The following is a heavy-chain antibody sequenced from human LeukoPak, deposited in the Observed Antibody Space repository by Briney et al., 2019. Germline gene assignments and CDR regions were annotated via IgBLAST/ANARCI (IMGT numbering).Heavy chain of an antibody. CDR3: ARDGPYDSSGYYYESSFDI. CDR1: GGSISSGDYY. D-gene: IGHD3-22*01. V-gene: IGHV4-30-4*01. CDR2: IYYSGST. J-gene: IGHJ3*02. Sequence: PSETLSLTCTVSGGSISSGDYYWSWIRQPPGKGLECIGYIYYSGSTYYNPSLKSRVTISVDTSKNQFSLKLSSVTAADTAVYYCARDGPYDSSGYYYESSFDIWGQGTMVTVSS.